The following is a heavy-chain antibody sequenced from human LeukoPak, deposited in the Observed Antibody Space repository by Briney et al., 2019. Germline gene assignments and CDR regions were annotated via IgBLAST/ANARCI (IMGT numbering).Heavy chain of an antibody. CDR1: GGSISSYY. D-gene: IGHD2-2*01. CDR2: IYYSGST. CDR3: AGGGYQLPWPLFN. J-gene: IGHJ4*02. Sequence: PSETLSLTCTVSGGSISSYYWSLIRQPPGKGLEWIGYIYYSGSTNYNPSLKSRVTISVDTSKNQFSLKLSSVTAADTAVYYCAGGGYQLPWPLFNWGQGTLVTVSS. V-gene: IGHV4-59*01.